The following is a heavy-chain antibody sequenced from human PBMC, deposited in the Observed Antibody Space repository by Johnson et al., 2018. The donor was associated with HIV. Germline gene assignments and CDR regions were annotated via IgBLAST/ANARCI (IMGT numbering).Heavy chain of an antibody. CDR1: GFTVSSNY. CDR3: ANGGGGAFDI. D-gene: IGHD3-16*01. Sequence: MLLVESGGGVVQPGGSLRLSCAASGFTVSSNYMSWVRQAPGKGLEWVSAISGSGGSTYYADSVKGRFTISRDNSKNTLYLQMNTLRADDTAVYYCANGGGGAFDIWGQGTMVTVSS. J-gene: IGHJ3*02. V-gene: IGHV3-23*04. CDR2: ISGSGGST.